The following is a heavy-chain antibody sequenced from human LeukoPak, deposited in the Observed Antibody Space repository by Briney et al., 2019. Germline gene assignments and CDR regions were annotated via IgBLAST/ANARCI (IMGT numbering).Heavy chain of an antibody. Sequence: PGGSLRLSCAASGFTFSNYDMHWVRQATGKGLEGVSAIGTAGDTYYPGSVRGRFTMSGENAKNSLYLQMNSLAAGDTAVYYCARGSNTHFDYWGQGILVTVSS. CDR2: IGTAGDT. V-gene: IGHV3-13*04. CDR3: ARGSNTHFDY. D-gene: IGHD2-8*01. J-gene: IGHJ4*02. CDR1: GFTFSNYD.